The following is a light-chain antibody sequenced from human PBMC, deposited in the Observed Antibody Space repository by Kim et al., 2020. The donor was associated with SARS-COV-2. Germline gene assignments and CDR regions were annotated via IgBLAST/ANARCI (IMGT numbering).Light chain of an antibody. CDR2: KAS. CDR1: QSISSW. CDR3: QQYNSYWT. J-gene: IGKJ1*01. V-gene: IGKV1-5*03. Sequence: DIQMTQSPSTLSASVGDRVTITCRASQSISSWLAWYQQKPGKAPKVLIYKASSLESGVPSRFSGSGSGTEFTLTISSLQPDDFAIYYCQQYNSYWTFGQGTKVDIK.